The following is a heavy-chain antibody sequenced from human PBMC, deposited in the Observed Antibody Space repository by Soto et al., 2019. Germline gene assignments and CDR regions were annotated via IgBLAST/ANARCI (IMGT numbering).Heavy chain of an antibody. D-gene: IGHD3-10*02. CDR1: GLSLSTSGAA. V-gene: IGHV2-5*02. J-gene: IGHJ5*02. Sequence: QITLKESGPTLVKPTQTLTLTCTFSGLSLSTSGAAVGWIRQPPGKALEWLALIYWDDDKRYNPTLKTRLTITKDTSKNQVVLTLTNMDPVDTATYYCAHYVSTSPAGWFDPWGQGIRVTVSS. CDR2: IYWDDDK. CDR3: AHYVSTSPAGWFDP.